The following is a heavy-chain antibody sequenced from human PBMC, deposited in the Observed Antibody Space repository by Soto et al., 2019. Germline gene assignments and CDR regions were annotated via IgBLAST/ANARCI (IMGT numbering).Heavy chain of an antibody. CDR2: VNPNNGDT. J-gene: IGHJ4*02. Sequence: QVQLVQSGAELKKPGASVKVSCKASGYTFSNYDMNWVRQATGQGPEWIGWVNPNNGDTGYAQTFQGRVTLTTDISTTTAYMELTSLRSEDTAIYYCAKVSRQGSAIDFDSWGQGTLITVSS. CDR3: AKVSRQGSAIDFDS. V-gene: IGHV1-8*01. CDR1: GYTFSNYD. D-gene: IGHD3-10*01.